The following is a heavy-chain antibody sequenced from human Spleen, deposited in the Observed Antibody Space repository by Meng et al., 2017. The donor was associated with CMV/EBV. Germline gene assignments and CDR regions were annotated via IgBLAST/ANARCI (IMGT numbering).Heavy chain of an antibody. V-gene: IGHV4-39*07. D-gene: IGHD3-22*01. J-gene: IGHJ5*02. Sequence: CAVSGGSISSSSDYWGWIRQPPGKGLEWIGNIYYSGSTYDNPSLKSRVTISVDTSKNHFYLRLTSVTAADTAVYYCARGDYYDSLDPWGQGTLVTVSS. CDR1: GGSISSSSDY. CDR2: IYYSGST. CDR3: ARGDYYDSLDP.